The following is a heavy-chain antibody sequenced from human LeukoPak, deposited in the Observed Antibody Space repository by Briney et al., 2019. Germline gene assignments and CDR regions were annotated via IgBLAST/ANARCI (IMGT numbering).Heavy chain of an antibody. J-gene: IGHJ4*02. Sequence: SQTLSLTCTVSGGSISSGDYYWSWIRQAPGKGLEWIGYIYYSGSTYYNPSLKSRVTISVDTSKNQFSLKLSSVTAADTAVYYCARDSGYDSTSESGWGQGTLVTVSS. V-gene: IGHV4-30-4*01. CDR1: GGSISSGDYY. D-gene: IGHD5-12*01. CDR2: IYYSGST. CDR3: ARDSGYDSTSESG.